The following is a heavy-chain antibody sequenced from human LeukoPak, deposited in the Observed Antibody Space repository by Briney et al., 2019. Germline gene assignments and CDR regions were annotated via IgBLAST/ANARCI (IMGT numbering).Heavy chain of an antibody. J-gene: IGHJ3*02. CDR3: ARDMVGYWSPDAFDI. CDR2: IKQDGSEK. Sequence: QTGGSLRLSCAASGLTSSSYAMSWVRQAPGKGLEWVANIKQDGSEKYYVDSVKGRFTISRDNAKNSLYLQMNSLRAEDTAVYYCARDMVGYWSPDAFDIWGQGTMVTVSS. CDR1: GLTSSSYA. D-gene: IGHD3-22*01. V-gene: IGHV3-7*01.